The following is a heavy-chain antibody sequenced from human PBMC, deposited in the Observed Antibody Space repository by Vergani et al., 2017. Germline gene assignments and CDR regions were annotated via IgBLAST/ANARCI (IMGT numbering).Heavy chain of an antibody. CDR1: GFTFTRYP. D-gene: IGHD3-22*01. Sequence: EVQLLESGGGLVQPGGSLRLSCAASGFTFTRYPMSWDRQAPGKVLKWVSAISGSGGSTYYADSVKGRFTISRDNSKNTLYLQMNSLRAEDTAVYYCAKGQDYYDSSGPDYGAFDIWGQGTMVTVSS. CDR2: ISGSGGST. V-gene: IGHV3-23*01. J-gene: IGHJ3*02. CDR3: AKGQDYYDSSGPDYGAFDI.